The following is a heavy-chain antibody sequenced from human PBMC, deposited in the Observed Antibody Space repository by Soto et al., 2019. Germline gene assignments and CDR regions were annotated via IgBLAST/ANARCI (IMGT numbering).Heavy chain of an antibody. CDR2: ISGSGGST. Sequence: EVQLLESGGGLVQPGGSLRLSCAASGFTFSSYAMRWVRQAPVKGLEWVSAISGSGGSTYYADSVKGRFTISRDNSKNTGYLQKNGLRAGDAAVYSGARRGRGSYNDYWGEGTLVTVSS. V-gene: IGHV3-23*01. D-gene: IGHD1-26*01. J-gene: IGHJ4*02. CDR1: GFTFSSYA. CDR3: ARRGRGSYNDY.